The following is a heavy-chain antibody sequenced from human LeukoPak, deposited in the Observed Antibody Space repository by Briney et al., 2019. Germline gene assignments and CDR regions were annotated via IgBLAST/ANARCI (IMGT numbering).Heavy chain of an antibody. CDR3: AGGTATVTMEF. D-gene: IGHD4-17*01. CDR1: GFTFSSYG. CDR2: ISYDGSNK. J-gene: IGHJ4*02. V-gene: IGHV3-30*03. Sequence: GGSLRLSCAASGFTFSSYGMHWVRQAPGKGLEWVAVISYDGSNKYYADSVKGRFTISRDNSKNTLYLQMKSLRAEDTAVYYCAGGTATVTMEFWGQGTLVTVSS.